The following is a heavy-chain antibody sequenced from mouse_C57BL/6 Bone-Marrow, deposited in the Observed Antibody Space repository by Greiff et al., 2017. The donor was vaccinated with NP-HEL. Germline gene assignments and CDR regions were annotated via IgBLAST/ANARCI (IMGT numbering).Heavy chain of an antibody. Sequence: VQLKESGGGLVQPGESLKLSCESNEYEFPSHDMSWVRKTPEKRLELVAAINSDGGSTYYPDNMERRFIISRDNTKKALYLQMSSMRSEDTALYYCARQDYDGGAFAYWGQGTLVTVSA. J-gene: IGHJ3*01. D-gene: IGHD2-4*01. CDR2: INSDGGST. V-gene: IGHV5-2*01. CDR1: EYEFPSHD. CDR3: ARQDYDGGAFAY.